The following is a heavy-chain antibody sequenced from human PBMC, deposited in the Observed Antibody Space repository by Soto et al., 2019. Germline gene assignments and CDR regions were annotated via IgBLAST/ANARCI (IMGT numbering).Heavy chain of an antibody. J-gene: IGHJ6*02. D-gene: IGHD1-26*01. CDR3: VREKRPDSGSYYQHYGMDV. CDR1: GFTFSSYA. CDR2: ISSNGGST. V-gene: IGHV3-64D*08. Sequence: GGSLRLSCSASGFTFSSYAMHWVRQAPGKGLEYVSAISSNGGSTYYADSVKGRFTISRDNSKNTLYLQMSSLRAEDTAVYYCVREKRPDSGSYYQHYGMDVWGQGTTVTVSS.